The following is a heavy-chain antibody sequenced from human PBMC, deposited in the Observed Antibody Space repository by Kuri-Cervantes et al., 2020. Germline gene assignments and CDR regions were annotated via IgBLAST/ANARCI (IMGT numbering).Heavy chain of an antibody. CDR3: AKDMYYYGSGSLKPGWYYYYGMDV. D-gene: IGHD3-10*01. J-gene: IGHJ6*02. Sequence: GGSLRLSCVASGFTFSSYWMHWVRQAPGKGLVWVSCINSDGSTTRYADSVKGRFTISRDNAKNTLYLQMNSLRAEDTAVYYCAKDMYYYGSGSLKPGWYYYYGMDVWGQGTTVTVSS. V-gene: IGHV3-74*01. CDR2: INSDGSTT. CDR1: GFTFSSYW.